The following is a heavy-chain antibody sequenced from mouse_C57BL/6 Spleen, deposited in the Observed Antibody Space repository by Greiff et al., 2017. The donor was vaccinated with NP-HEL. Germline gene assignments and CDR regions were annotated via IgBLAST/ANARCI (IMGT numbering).Heavy chain of an antibody. CDR3: ARGYDGYDGAWFAY. V-gene: IGHV1-47*01. D-gene: IGHD2-2*01. Sequence: QVQLKESGAELVKPGASVKMSCKASGYTFTTYPIEWMKQNHGKSLEWIGNFHPYNDDTKYNEKFKGKATLTVEKSSSTVYLELSRLTSDDSAVYYCARGYDGYDGAWFAYWGQGTLVTVSA. CDR1: GYTFTTYP. CDR2: FHPYNDDT. J-gene: IGHJ3*01.